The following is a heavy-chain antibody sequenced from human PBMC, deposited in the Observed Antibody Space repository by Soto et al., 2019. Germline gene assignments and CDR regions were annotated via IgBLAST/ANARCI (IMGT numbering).Heavy chain of an antibody. J-gene: IGHJ3*02. Sequence: SVKVSCKSSVYTLTGCGMTFVRQAPGQGLEWMGWISAYNGNTNYAQKLQGRVTMTTDTSTSTAYMALRSLRSDDTAVYYCASGTVKGYAFDIWGRGTRFT. CDR2: ISAYNGNT. CDR1: VYTLTGCG. V-gene: IGHV1-18*01. CDR3: ASGTVKGYAFDI.